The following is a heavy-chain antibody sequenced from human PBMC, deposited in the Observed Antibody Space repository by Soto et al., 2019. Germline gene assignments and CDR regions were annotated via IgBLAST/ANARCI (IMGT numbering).Heavy chain of an antibody. CDR3: ARLSKLSTGTTFNWFDP. Sequence: ASVKVSWKAAGYTFTSYAMHWVRQAPGQRLEWMGWINAGNGNTKYSQKFQGRVTITRDTSASTAYMELSSLRSEDTAVYYCARLSKLSTGTTFNWFDPWGQGTLVTVSS. CDR2: INAGNGNT. CDR1: GYTFTSYA. J-gene: IGHJ5*02. D-gene: IGHD1-7*01. V-gene: IGHV1-3*01.